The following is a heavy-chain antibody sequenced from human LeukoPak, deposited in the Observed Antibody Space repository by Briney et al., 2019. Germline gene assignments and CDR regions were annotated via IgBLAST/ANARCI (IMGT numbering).Heavy chain of an antibody. D-gene: IGHD3-3*01. J-gene: IGHJ4*02. Sequence: ASVKVSRKASGYTFTGYYIHWVRQAPGQGLEWVGWINPNNGGTNYAQKFQGRVTITRDTSITKAYMELSRLRSGDAAVYFCARGGGTVFGVINDWGRGTLVTVSS. V-gene: IGHV1-2*02. CDR1: GYTFTGYY. CDR2: INPNNGGT. CDR3: ARGGGTVFGVIND.